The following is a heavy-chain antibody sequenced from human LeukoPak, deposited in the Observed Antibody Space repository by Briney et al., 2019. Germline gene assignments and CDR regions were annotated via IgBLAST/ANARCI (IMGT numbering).Heavy chain of an antibody. CDR3: AKHVPAGTDYFDY. J-gene: IGHJ4*02. V-gene: IGHV3-23*01. Sequence: PGGSLRLSCAASGFTFSSYAMSWVRQAPGKGLEWVSAISGSGGSTYDADSVKGRFTISRDNSKNTLYLQMNSMSAWAAADHYCAKHVPAGTDYFDYWGQGTLVTVSS. CDR1: GFTFSSYA. CDR2: ISGSGGST. D-gene: IGHD3-10*02.